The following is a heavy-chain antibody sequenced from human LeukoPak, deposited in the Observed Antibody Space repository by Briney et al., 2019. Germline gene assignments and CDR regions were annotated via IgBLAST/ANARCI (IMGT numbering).Heavy chain of an antibody. CDR1: GGSISSYY. CDR3: ARSRLLLDY. D-gene: IGHD2-21*02. J-gene: IGHJ4*02. CDR2: IYYSGST. Sequence: SETLSLTCAVSGGSISSYYWSWIRQPPGKGLEWIGYIYYSGSTNYNPSLKSRVTISVDTSKNQFSLKLSSVTAADTAVYYCARSRLLLDYWGQGTLVTVSS. V-gene: IGHV4-59*01.